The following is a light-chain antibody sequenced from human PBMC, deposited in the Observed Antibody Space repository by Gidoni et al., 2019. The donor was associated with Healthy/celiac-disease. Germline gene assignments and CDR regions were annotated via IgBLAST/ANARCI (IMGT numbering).Light chain of an antibody. V-gene: IGKV1-27*01. CDR1: QGISNY. CDR3: QKYNSARWT. J-gene: IGKJ1*01. CDR2: AAS. Sequence: DIQLTQSPSSLSASVGDRVTTTCRASQGISNYLAWYQQKPGKVPKLLIYAASTLQSGVPSRFSGSGSGTDFTLSISSLEAEDVATYYCQKYNSARWTFGQGTKVEIK.